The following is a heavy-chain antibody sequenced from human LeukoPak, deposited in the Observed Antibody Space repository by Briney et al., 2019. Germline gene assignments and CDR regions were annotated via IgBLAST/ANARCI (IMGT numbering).Heavy chain of an antibody. V-gene: IGHV4-38-2*01. Sequence: SETLSLTCAVSGYSISSDNYWVWIRQPPGQGLEWTGGIYHSGSTYYNPSLKSRVTMSVDTAKNQFSLKLSSVTAADTAVYYCARAPRDSSSSNYMRRFDYWGQGTLVTVSS. CDR1: GYSISSDNY. CDR3: ARAPRDSSSSNYMRRFDY. D-gene: IGHD3-22*01. CDR2: IYHSGST. J-gene: IGHJ4*02.